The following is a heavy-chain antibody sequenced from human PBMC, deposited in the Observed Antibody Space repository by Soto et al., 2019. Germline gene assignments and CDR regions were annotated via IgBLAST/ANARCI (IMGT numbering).Heavy chain of an antibody. D-gene: IGHD3-3*01. Sequence: SETLSLTCTVSGGSISSGDYYWSWIRQPPGKGLEWIGYIYYSGSTYYNPSLKSRVTISVDTPKNQFSLELDFVTAADTAVYHCARGPSPFWSSYRFAYFDSWGHGIPVTVS. CDR2: IYYSGST. CDR3: ARGPSPFWSSYRFAYFDS. J-gene: IGHJ4*01. CDR1: GGSISSGDYY. V-gene: IGHV4-30-4*01.